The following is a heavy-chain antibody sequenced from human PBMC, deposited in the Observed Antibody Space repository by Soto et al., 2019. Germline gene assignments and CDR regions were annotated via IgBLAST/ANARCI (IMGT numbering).Heavy chain of an antibody. D-gene: IGHD4-17*01. CDR1: GFTFGRHG. CDR2: IGSDGRRA. CDR3: ARDDDYGDNGLDY. Sequence: QVQWVESGGGGVQPGGSLRLSCAASGFTFGRHGMHWVRQAPGKGLEWVAVIGSDGRRASYADSVKGRFTISRDNGQNTLYLQMNSPRAEETAVYYCARDDDYGDNGLDYWGQGPLVTVSS. J-gene: IGHJ4*02. V-gene: IGHV3-33*01.